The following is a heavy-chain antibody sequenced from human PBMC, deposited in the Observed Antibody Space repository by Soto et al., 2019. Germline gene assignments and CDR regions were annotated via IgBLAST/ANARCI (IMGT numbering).Heavy chain of an antibody. D-gene: IGHD3-3*01. CDR1: GFSFRNYG. Sequence: GGSLRLSCVVSGFSFRNYGMHWVRQAPGKGLEWVSVLSYDGSEKDYAASVRGRFTISRDNSKNTLYLQMNSLRTEDTAIYYCAKFPRGNYEPSWGQGTLVTVSS. J-gene: IGHJ5*02. CDR2: LSYDGSEK. V-gene: IGHV3-30*18. CDR3: AKFPRGNYEPS.